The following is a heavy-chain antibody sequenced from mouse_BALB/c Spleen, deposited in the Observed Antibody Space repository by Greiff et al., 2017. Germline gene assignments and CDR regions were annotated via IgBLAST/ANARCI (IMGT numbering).Heavy chain of an antibody. V-gene: IGHV6-6*02. Sequence: EVKLMESGGGLVQPGGSMKLSCVASGFTFSSYWMSWVRQSPEKGLEWVAEIRLKSDNYATHYAESVKGKFTISRDDSKSRLYLQMNSLRAEDTGIYYCTRGYYFDYWGQGTTLTVSS. J-gene: IGHJ2*01. CDR3: TRGYYFDY. CDR2: IRLKSDNYAT. CDR1: GFTFSSYW.